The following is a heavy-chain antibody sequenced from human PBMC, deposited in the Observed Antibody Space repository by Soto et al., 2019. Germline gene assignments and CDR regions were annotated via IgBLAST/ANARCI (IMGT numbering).Heavy chain of an antibody. CDR2: ISSDGTTT. D-gene: IGHD2-8*01. Sequence: EVQLVQSGGGLAQPGKSLRLSCAASGFTFRKFWMHWVRQVPGKGPVWVSYISSDGTTTDYADYVKGRFTISRDNAKDTLYLQMDSLRAEDTAVYYCAIQDCTNDVCLEAAVTVGGALESWGQGTLVTVSS. CDR3: AIQDCTNDVCLEAAVTVGGALES. J-gene: IGHJ1*01. V-gene: IGHV3-74*01. CDR1: GFTFRKFW.